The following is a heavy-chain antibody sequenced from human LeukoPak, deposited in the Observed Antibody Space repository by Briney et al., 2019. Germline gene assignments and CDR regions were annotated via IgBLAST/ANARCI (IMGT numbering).Heavy chain of an antibody. CDR2: IIPILGIA. Sequence: ASVKVSCKASGGTFSSYAISWVRQAPGQGLEWMGRIIPILGIANYAQKFQGRVTITADKSTSTAYMELSSLRSEDTAVYYCARGGYCSSTSCYPIDYWGQGTLVTVSS. CDR1: GGTFSSYA. V-gene: IGHV1-69*04. D-gene: IGHD2-2*01. CDR3: ARGGYCSSTSCYPIDY. J-gene: IGHJ4*02.